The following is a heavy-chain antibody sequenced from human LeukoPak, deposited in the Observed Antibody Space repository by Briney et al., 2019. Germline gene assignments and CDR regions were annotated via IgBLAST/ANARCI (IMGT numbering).Heavy chain of an antibody. D-gene: IGHD3-22*01. CDR3: ASPHPSDSSGYYPYYGMDV. CDR1: GGTSSSYA. J-gene: IGHJ6*02. Sequence: SVKVSCKASGGTSSSYAISWVRQAPGQGLEWMGGIIPIFGTANYAQKFQGRVTITADESTSTAYMELSSLRSEDTAVYYCASPHPSDSSGYYPYYGMDVWGQGTTVTVSS. V-gene: IGHV1-69*01. CDR2: IIPIFGTA.